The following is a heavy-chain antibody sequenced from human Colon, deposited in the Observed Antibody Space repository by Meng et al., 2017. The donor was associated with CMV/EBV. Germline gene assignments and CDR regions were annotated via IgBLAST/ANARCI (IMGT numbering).Heavy chain of an antibody. CDR1: GFTFSTYW. V-gene: IGHV3-7*01. CDR2: IKQDGSEK. J-gene: IGHJ4*02. CDR3: ARNARGSGD. D-gene: IGHD3-10*01. Sequence: GESLKISCAASGFTFSTYWMTWVRQAPGKGLEWVANIKQDGSEKYYVDSVKGRFTISRDNAKNSLFLQMNSLRAEDTAMYYCARNARGSGDWGQGTLVTVSS.